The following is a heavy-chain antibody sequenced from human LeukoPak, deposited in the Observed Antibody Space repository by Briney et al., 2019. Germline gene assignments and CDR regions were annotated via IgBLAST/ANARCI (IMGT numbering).Heavy chain of an antibody. J-gene: IGHJ5*02. CDR1: GGTFSSDA. CDR3: AREGIAARPGWFDP. Sequence: SVKVSCKASGGTFSSDAISWVRQAPGQGLEWMGGIIPIFGTANYAQKFQGRVTITADESTSTAYMELSSLRSEDTAVYYCAREGIAARPGWFDPWGQGTLVTVSS. CDR2: IIPIFGTA. D-gene: IGHD6-6*01. V-gene: IGHV1-69*13.